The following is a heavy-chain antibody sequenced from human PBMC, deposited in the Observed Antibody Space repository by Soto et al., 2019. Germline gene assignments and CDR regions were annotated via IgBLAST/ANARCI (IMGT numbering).Heavy chain of an antibody. CDR1: GLTLSNYW. Sequence: GEPQSLSCPASGLTLSNYWMSWVRPARRKGLEGVANIKQDGSEKYYVDSVKGRFTISRDNAKSSLYLQMNSLRAEDTAVYYCARDRPYCTTGLCSLYFYFDRWGRGTLVTVSS. D-gene: IGHD2-8*01. V-gene: IGHV3-7*01. J-gene: IGHJ2*01. CDR2: IKQDGSEK. CDR3: ARDRPYCTTGLCSLYFYFDR.